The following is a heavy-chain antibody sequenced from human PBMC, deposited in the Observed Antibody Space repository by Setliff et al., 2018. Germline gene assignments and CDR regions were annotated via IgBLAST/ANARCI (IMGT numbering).Heavy chain of an antibody. Sequence: GGSLRLSCAASGFNFSDYYMTWVRQAPGKGLEGFSSIASGSAQTTYYADSVKGRFTISRDNAKNTLYLQMNSLRAEDTAVYYCARAHSSTLSVHDYWGQGTLVTVSS. CDR2: IASGSAQTT. CDR3: ARAHSSTLSVHDY. J-gene: IGHJ4*02. CDR1: GFNFSDYY. D-gene: IGHD2-2*01. V-gene: IGHV3-21*01.